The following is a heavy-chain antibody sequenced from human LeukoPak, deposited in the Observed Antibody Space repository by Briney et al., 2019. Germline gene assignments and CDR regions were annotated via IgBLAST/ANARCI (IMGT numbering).Heavy chain of an antibody. Sequence: SETLSLTCTVSGGSISSYYWSWIRQPAGKGLEWIGRIYTSGSTNYNPSLKSRVTMSVDTSKNQFSLKPSSVTAADTAVYYCARALSYYDSSGYGGDAFDIWGQGTMATVSS. J-gene: IGHJ3*02. V-gene: IGHV4-4*07. CDR3: ARALSYYDSSGYGGDAFDI. CDR1: GGSISSYY. D-gene: IGHD3-22*01. CDR2: IYTSGST.